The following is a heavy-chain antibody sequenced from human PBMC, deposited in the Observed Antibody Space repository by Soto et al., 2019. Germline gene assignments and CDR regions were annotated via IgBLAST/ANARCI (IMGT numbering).Heavy chain of an antibody. CDR2: IYWDDDK. CDR1: GFSLTTSGVG. J-gene: IGHJ4*02. D-gene: IGHD7-27*01. V-gene: IGHV2-5*02. CDR3: AHRGYMNGNWDQGYFDF. Sequence: QITLKESGPTRVKPTQTLTLTCTFSGFSLTTSGVGVGWIRKTPGKALEWLAVIYWDDDKRYSPSLKSRLTIPQDTSKNQVVLTMAYVDPVDTATYFCAHRGYMNGNWDQGYFDFWGQGTLVTVSS.